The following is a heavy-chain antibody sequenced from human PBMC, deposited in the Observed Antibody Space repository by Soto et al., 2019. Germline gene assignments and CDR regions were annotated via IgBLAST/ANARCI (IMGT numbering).Heavy chain of an antibody. V-gene: IGHV1-8*01. J-gene: IGHJ6*02. Sequence: QVQLVQSGAEVKKPGASVKVSCKASGYTFTSYDINWVRQATGQGLEWMGWMNPNSGNTGYAQKFQGRVTMTRNTSLSTAYMELSSLRSEDTAVYYCAREGLLGTYYYYYGMDVWGQGTTVTVSS. CDR3: AREGLLGTYYYYYGMDV. CDR2: MNPNSGNT. CDR1: GYTFTSYD. D-gene: IGHD2-15*01.